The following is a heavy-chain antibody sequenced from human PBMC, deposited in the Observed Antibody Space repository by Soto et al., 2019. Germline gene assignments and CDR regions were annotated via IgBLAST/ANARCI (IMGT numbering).Heavy chain of an antibody. J-gene: IGHJ6*02. CDR2: ISYDGSNK. CDR3: ARGFYRVGMDV. D-gene: IGHD3-3*01. V-gene: IGHV3-30-3*01. CDR1: GFTFSSYA. Sequence: GGSLRLSCAASGFTFSSYAMHWVRQAPGKGLEWVAVISYDGSNKYYADSVKGRFTNSRDNSKNTLYLQMNSLRAEDTAVYYCARGFYRVGMDVWGQGTTVTVSS.